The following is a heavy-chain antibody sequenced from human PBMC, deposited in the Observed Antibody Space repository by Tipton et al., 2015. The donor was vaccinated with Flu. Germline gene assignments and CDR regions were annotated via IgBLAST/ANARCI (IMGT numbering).Heavy chain of an antibody. D-gene: IGHD2-2*01. CDR2: ICQSGST. CDR1: GDSIGRAYC. J-gene: IGHJ4*02. V-gene: IGHV4-38-2*02. CDR3: ARDPSLGMPDYFDS. Sequence: TLSLTCSVSGDSIGRAYCWGWIRQPPGKGLEWIGNICQSGSTYDNPSLKSRVTISIPRSKNQFSLRLTSVTAADTAVYYCARDPSLGMPDYFDSWGQGILVTASS.